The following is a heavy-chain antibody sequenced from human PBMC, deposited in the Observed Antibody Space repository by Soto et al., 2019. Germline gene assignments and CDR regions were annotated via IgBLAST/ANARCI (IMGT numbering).Heavy chain of an antibody. V-gene: IGHV4-30-2*02. Sequence: TLSLTCAVSGDSISSGGFSWSWIRQPPGKGLEWIGYIYHSGTSFYNPSLKSRVTISVDTSKNQFSMKLSSVTAADTAVYYCARSDGRYWGQGTLVTVSS. J-gene: IGHJ4*02. CDR2: IYHSGTS. CDR1: GDSISSGGFS. CDR3: ARSDGRY.